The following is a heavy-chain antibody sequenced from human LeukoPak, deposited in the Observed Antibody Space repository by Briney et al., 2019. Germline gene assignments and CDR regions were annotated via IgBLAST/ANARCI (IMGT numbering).Heavy chain of an antibody. CDR3: ARTLYDSSGYQPAGY. CDR2: INPNSGGT. V-gene: IGHV1-2*02. J-gene: IGHJ4*02. Sequence: ASVKVSCKASGYTFTSYDINWVRQAPGQGLEWMGWINPNSGGTNYAQKFQGRVTMTRDTSISTAYMELSRLRSDDTAVYYCARTLYDSSGYQPAGYWGQGTLVTVSS. CDR1: GYTFTSYD. D-gene: IGHD3-22*01.